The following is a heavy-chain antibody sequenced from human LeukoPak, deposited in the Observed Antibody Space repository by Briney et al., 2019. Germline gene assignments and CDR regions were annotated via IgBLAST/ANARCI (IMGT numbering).Heavy chain of an antibody. V-gene: IGHV5-51*01. Sequence: GESLKISCKGSGYSFTSYWIGWVRQMPGKGLEWMGIIYPGDSDTRYSPSFQGQVTISADKSISTAYLQWSSLKASDTAMHYCARLLVVRGGRNWFDPWGQGTLVTVSS. D-gene: IGHD3-10*01. CDR1: GYSFTSYW. CDR3: ARLLVVRGGRNWFDP. CDR2: IYPGDSDT. J-gene: IGHJ5*02.